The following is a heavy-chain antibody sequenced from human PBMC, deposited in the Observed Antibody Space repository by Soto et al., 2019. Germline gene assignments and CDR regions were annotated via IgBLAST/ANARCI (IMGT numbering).Heavy chain of an antibody. Sequence: GSGPTLVNPTQTLTLTCTFSGFSLSTSGVGVGWIRQPPGKALEWLALIYWDDDKRYSPSLKSRLTITKDTSKNQVVLTMTNMEPVDTATYYCAHSRITMFLFDPWGQGTLVTVSS. V-gene: IGHV2-5*02. D-gene: IGHD3-10*02. CDR2: IYWDDDK. CDR3: AHSRITMFLFDP. CDR1: GFSLSTSGVG. J-gene: IGHJ5*02.